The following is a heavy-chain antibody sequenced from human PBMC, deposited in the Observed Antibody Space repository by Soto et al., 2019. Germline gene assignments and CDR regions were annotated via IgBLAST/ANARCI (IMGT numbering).Heavy chain of an antibody. CDR3: AADITGTIDY. CDR2: ISSSGAGT. D-gene: IGHD1-20*01. Sequence: PGGSLRLSCAASGFTFRSYSMSWVRQAPGKGLEWVSGISSSGAGTYYADSVKGRFTISRDNSKNTLYLQLSSLRAEDTAVYYCAADITGTIDYWGQGTLVTVSS. J-gene: IGHJ4*02. CDR1: GFTFRSYS. V-gene: IGHV3-23*01.